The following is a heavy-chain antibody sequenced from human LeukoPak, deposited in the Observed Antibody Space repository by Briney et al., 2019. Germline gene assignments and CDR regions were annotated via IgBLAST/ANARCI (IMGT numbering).Heavy chain of an antibody. CDR3: AGSSGWLFDY. J-gene: IGHJ4*02. CDR2: IKEDGSQI. D-gene: IGHD6-19*01. Sequence: AGGSLRLSCAASGFTFNNYWMNWVRQAPGKGLEWVANIKEDGSQIYYVDSVKGRFTISRDNAKNSVYLQMNSLRAEDTAVYYCAGSSGWLFDYWGQGTLVAVSS. V-gene: IGHV3-7*01. CDR1: GFTFNNYW.